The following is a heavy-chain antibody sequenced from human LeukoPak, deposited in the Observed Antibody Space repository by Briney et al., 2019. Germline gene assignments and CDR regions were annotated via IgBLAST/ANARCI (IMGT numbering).Heavy chain of an antibody. CDR1: GFTFSNAW. CDR2: IKTKTDGGTT. J-gene: IGHJ4*02. Sequence: GGSLTLSCAASGFTFSNAWMTWVRQAPGKGLEWVGRIKTKTDGGTTDYAAPVKGRFTISRDDSKTTLYLQMNSLKTEDTAVYYCSTATGYSYGYCFDYWGQGTLVTVSS. CDR3: STATGYSYGYCFDY. D-gene: IGHD5-18*01. V-gene: IGHV3-15*01.